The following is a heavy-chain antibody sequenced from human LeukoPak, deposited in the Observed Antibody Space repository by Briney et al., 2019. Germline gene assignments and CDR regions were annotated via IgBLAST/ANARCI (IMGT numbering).Heavy chain of an antibody. CDR1: GFTFSSYW. D-gene: IGHD3-22*01. Sequence: GGSLRLSCAASGFTFSSYWMHWVRQPPGKGLVWVSRINSDGSSTSYADSVKGRFTISRDNAKNTLYLQMNSLRAEDTAVYYCARNYYDSSGSIDYWGQGTLVTVSS. CDR3: ARNYYDSSGSIDY. V-gene: IGHV3-74*01. CDR2: INSDGSST. J-gene: IGHJ4*02.